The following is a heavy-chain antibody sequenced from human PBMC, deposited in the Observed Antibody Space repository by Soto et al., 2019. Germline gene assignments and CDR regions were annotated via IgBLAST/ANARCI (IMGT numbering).Heavy chain of an antibody. Sequence: QVQLQESGPGLVNPSETLSLTCTVSGGSVSSATYYWSWIRQPPGKGLEWIGYMHYSGSTNYNPSRKSRLTISLDTSKNQFSLKLSSVTAADTAVYYCARDLRSGYYGMDVWGQGTTVTVSS. J-gene: IGHJ6*02. V-gene: IGHV4-61*01. CDR1: GGSVSSATYY. CDR3: ARDLRSGYYGMDV. CDR2: MHYSGST.